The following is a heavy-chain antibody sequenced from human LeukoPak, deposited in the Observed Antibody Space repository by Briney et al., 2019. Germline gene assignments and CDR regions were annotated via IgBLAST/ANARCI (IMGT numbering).Heavy chain of an antibody. CDR2: ISSSSSYI. J-gene: IGHJ4*02. CDR3: AREGDSSSAFDY. V-gene: IGHV3-21*01. CDR1: GFTFSSYA. Sequence: PGGSLRLSCAASGFTFSSYAMSWVRQAPGKGLEWVSSISSSSSYIYYADSVKGRFTISRDNAKNSLYLQMNSLRAEDTAVYYCAREGDSSSAFDYWGQGTLVTVSS. D-gene: IGHD6-6*01.